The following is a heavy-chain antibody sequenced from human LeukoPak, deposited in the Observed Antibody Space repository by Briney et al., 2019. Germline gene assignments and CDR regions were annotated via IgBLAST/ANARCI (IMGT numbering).Heavy chain of an antibody. Sequence: GASVKVSCKASGYTFTNYGISWVRQAPGQGLEGMGWISAYNGNTHYAQNLQGRVTMTTDTSTSTAYMELKSLKSDDTAVYYCARVSSYYDSSGYQRYWGQGTLVTVSS. D-gene: IGHD3-22*01. CDR3: ARVSSYYDSSGYQRY. V-gene: IGHV1-18*01. CDR2: ISAYNGNT. CDR1: GYTFTNYG. J-gene: IGHJ4*02.